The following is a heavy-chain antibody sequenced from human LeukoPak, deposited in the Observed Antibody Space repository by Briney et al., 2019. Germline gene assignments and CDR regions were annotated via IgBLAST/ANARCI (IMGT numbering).Heavy chain of an antibody. J-gene: IGHJ4*02. CDR3: ARHFDYDSSPVRY. CDR1: GGSISSSSYY. V-gene: IGHV4-39*01. D-gene: IGHD3-22*01. Sequence: SETLSVTCTVSGGSISSSSYYGGWIRQPPGKGLEWIGNIYYSGSTYYNPSLKSRVTISVDTSKNQFSLKLCSVTAADTAVYYCARHFDYDSSPVRYWGQGTLVTVSS. CDR2: IYYSGST.